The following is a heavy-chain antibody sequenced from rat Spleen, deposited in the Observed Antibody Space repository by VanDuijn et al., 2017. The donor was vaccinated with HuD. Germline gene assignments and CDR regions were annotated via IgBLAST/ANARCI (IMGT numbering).Heavy chain of an antibody. CDR2: ISPSGRNT. CDR3: ARSVFDY. CDR1: GFTFSNFD. Sequence: EVQLVESGGGLVQPGRSLKLSCVASGFTFSNFDMVWVRQAPTEGLEWVASISPSGRNTYYRDSVRGRFTVSRDNATSTLYLQMDSLRSEDTATYYCARSVFDYWGQGVMVTVSS. V-gene: IGHV5-25*01. J-gene: IGHJ2*01.